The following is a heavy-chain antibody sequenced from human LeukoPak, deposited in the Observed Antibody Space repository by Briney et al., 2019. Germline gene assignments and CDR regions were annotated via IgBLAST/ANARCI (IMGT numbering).Heavy chain of an antibody. J-gene: IGHJ4*02. CDR1: GGSFSGYY. D-gene: IGHD6-13*01. V-gene: IGHV4-34*01. Sequence: PSETLSLTCAVYGGSFSGYYWSWIRQPPGMGLEWIGEINHSGSTNYNPSLKSRVTISVDTSKNQFSLKLSSVTAADTAVYYCARGGEQQLAPGTRGDYWGQGTLVTVSS. CDR3: ARGGEQQLAPGTRGDY. CDR2: INHSGST.